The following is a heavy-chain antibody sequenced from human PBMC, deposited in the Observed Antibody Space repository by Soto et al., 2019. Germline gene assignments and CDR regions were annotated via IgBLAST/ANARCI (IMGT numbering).Heavy chain of an antibody. V-gene: IGHV4-34*01. Sequence: QVQLQQWGAGLLKPSETLSLTCAVSGGSFSGYYWSWIRKPPGMGLEWIGELKHSGSTHCNPSLKGRVTISGDTSKSQFSLKLGSLAAADTAVYYCAGGKSGWRFAYWGQETLVAVSS. CDR1: GGSFSGYY. J-gene: IGHJ4*02. CDR3: AGGKSGWRFAY. CDR2: LKHSGST. D-gene: IGHD3-22*01.